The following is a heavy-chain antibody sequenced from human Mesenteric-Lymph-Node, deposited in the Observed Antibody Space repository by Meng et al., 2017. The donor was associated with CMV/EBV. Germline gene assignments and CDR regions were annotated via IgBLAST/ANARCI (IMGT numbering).Heavy chain of an antibody. CDR2: IDSSGSNM. D-gene: IGHD3-9*01. Sequence: GESLKISCAASGFTFSDYYMTWIRQAPGKGLEWVSYIDSSGSNMYYADSVKGRFTISRDNAESSLYLQMNSLRVEDTAVYYCARDRDILTGPYYFAYWGQGTLVPSPQ. CDR1: GFTFSDYY. CDR3: ARDRDILTGPYYFAY. J-gene: IGHJ4*02. V-gene: IGHV3-11*04.